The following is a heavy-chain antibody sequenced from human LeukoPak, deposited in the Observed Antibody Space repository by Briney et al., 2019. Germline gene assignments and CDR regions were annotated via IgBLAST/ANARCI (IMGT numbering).Heavy chain of an antibody. D-gene: IGHD4-17*01. CDR3: ATSGATTATTWGGNWFDP. CDR2: IYYSGVT. Sequence: SETLSLTCNVSGGSISSYYWSWIRQPPGKGLEWIGYIYYSGVTSYNPSLKSRVTFSVDTSKSQFSLKLSSVTAADTAVYYCATSGATTATTWGGNWFDPWGQGALVTVSS. V-gene: IGHV4-59*01. J-gene: IGHJ5*02. CDR1: GGSISSYY.